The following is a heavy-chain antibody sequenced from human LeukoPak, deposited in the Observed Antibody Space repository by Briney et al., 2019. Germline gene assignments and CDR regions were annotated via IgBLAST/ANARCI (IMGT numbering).Heavy chain of an antibody. Sequence: GGSLRLSCAASGFTVSSNYMSWVRQAPGKGLEWVSVIYSGGSTYYADSVKGRFTISRDNSKNTLYLQMNSLRAEDTAVYYCARSLLVQAFDIWAKGQWSPSLQ. CDR1: GFTVSSNY. V-gene: IGHV3-66*01. D-gene: IGHD3-10*01. J-gene: IGHJ3*02. CDR3: ARSLLVQAFDI. CDR2: IYSGGST.